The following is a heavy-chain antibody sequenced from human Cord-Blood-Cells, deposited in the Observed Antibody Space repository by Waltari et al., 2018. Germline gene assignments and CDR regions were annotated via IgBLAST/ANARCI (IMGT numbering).Heavy chain of an antibody. Sequence: EVQLVESGGGLVKPGGSLRLYCAATGLPFSKAWMWWARQAPGKWLVWFGRIKSKTDGGTKDYAAPVKGRFTISRDDSKNTLYLQMNSLKTEDTAVYYCTTDRSYSSSSFWFDPWGQGTLVTVSS. CDR1: GLPFSKAW. CDR2: IKSKTDGGTK. D-gene: IGHD6-6*01. CDR3: TTDRSYSSSSFWFDP. V-gene: IGHV3-15*01. J-gene: IGHJ5*02.